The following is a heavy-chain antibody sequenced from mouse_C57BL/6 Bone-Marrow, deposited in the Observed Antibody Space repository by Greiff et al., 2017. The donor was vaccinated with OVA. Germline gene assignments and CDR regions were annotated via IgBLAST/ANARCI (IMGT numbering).Heavy chain of an antibody. CDR3: ARHQRRGYYFDY. CDR2: IWSDGST. Sequence: QVQLQQSGPGLVAPSQSLSITCTVSGFSLTSYGVHWVRQPPGKGLEWLVVIWSDGSTTYNSALKSRLSISKANSKSQVFLKMNSLQTDDTAMYYCARHQRRGYYFDYWGQGTTLTVSS. D-gene: IGHD2-12*01. CDR1: GFSLTSYG. V-gene: IGHV2-6-1*01. J-gene: IGHJ2*01.